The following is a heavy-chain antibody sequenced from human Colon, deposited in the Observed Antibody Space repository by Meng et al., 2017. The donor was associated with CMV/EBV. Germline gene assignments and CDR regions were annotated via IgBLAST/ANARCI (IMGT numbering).Heavy chain of an antibody. Sequence: GESLKISCAASGFSFTDYAMSWVRQAPGKGLEWVSTMTDAAGSTYYADSVRGRFTISRDTPKNTLFLQMNNVIGDDTAIYYCAKGNLGNGDLDYWGQGTLVTVSS. CDR2: MTDAAGST. J-gene: IGHJ4*02. V-gene: IGHV3-23*01. CDR3: AKGNLGNGDLDY. CDR1: GFSFTDYA. D-gene: IGHD4-17*01.